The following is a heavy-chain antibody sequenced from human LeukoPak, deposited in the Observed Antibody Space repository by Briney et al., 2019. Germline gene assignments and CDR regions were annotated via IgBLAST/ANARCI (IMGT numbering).Heavy chain of an antibody. J-gene: IGHJ4*02. D-gene: IGHD3-22*01. CDR3: ARETSGGYYPDY. CDR2: IIPILGIA. V-gene: IGHV1-69*04. CDR1: GGTFSSYA. Sequence: ASVTVSCKASGGTFSSYAISWVRQAPGQGLEWMGRIIPILGIANYAQKFQGRVTITADKSTSTAYMELSSLRSEDTAVYYCARETSGGYYPDYWGQGTLVTVSS.